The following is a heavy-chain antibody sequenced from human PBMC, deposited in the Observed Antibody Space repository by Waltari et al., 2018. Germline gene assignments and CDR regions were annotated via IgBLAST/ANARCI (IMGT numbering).Heavy chain of an antibody. CDR2: IYSGGST. D-gene: IGHD1-26*01. CDR1: GFTVSSNY. J-gene: IGHJ3*02. Sequence: EVQLVESGGGLVQPGGSLRLSCAASGFTVSSNYMSWVRQAPGKGLEWVSVIYSGGSTYYADSVKGRFTIARDNSKNTLYLQMNSLRAEDTAVYYWLGEPVGATWRLGAFDIWGQGTMVTVSS. CDR3: LGEPVGATWRLGAFDI. V-gene: IGHV3-66*02.